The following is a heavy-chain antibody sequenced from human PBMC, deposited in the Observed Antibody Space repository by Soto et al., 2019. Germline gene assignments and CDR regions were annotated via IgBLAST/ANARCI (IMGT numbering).Heavy chain of an antibody. CDR3: ARVLYDSSGFYYFDY. Sequence: SETLSLTCAVYGGSFSGYYWSWIRQPPGKGLEWIGEINHSGSTNYNPSLKSRVTVSVDTSKNQFSLKLGSVTAADTAGYYCARVLYDSSGFYYFDYWGQGTLVTVSS. D-gene: IGHD3-22*01. CDR1: GGSFSGYY. V-gene: IGHV4-34*01. CDR2: INHSGST. J-gene: IGHJ4*02.